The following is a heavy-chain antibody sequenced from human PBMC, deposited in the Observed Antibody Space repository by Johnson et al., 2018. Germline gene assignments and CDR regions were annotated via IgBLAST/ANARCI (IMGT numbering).Heavy chain of an antibody. CDR3: AREKTAAAACDS. V-gene: IGHV3-30*03. Sequence: VQLVESGGGVVQPGRSLRLSCAASGFTFSSYGMHWVRQAPGKGLEWVAVISYDGSDNYYADSVKGRFTISRENSRTRLYLQMESRRAEEPAVYYCAREKTAAAACDSWGQGTMVTVSS. D-gene: IGHD6-13*01. CDR1: GFTFSSYG. CDR2: ISYDGSDN. J-gene: IGHJ3*02.